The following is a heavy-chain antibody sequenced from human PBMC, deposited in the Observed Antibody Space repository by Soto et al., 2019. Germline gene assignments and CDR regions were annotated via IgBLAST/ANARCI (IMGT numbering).Heavy chain of an antibody. V-gene: IGHV1-3*01. D-gene: IGHD3-10*01. CDR2: INAGNGNT. CDR1: GYTFTSYA. CDR3: ARTPEDGFGELLRGMDV. J-gene: IGHJ6*02. Sequence: ASVKVSCKASGYTFTSYAMHWVRQAPGQRLEWMGWINAGNGNTKYSQKFQGRVTITRDTSASTAYMELSSLRSEDTAVYYCARTPEDGFGELLRGMDVWGQGTTVTVSS.